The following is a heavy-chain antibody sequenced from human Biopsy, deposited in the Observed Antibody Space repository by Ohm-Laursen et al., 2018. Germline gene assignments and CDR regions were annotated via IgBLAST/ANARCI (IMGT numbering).Heavy chain of an antibody. V-gene: IGHV1-69*13. CDR2: RIPYFNTI. J-gene: IGHJ3*01. CDR3: VGGQRGPPIGVTVPGDAFDL. D-gene: IGHD2/OR15-2a*01. Sequence: SVKVSCKASGVTFDTYAFGWVRQAPGQGLEGMGGRIPYFNTIYYARNFQDRAVITADRSARTTDMQLSGLRPDDTAVYYCVGGQRGPPIGVTVPGDAFDLWGPGTMVTVSP. CDR1: GVTFDTYA.